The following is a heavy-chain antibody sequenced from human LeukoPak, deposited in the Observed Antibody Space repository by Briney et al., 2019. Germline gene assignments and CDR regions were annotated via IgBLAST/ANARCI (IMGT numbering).Heavy chain of an antibody. CDR1: GFTFSSYE. J-gene: IGHJ6*03. V-gene: IGHV3-7*03. CDR3: AGGGFGEAYYYYYYMDV. D-gene: IGHD3-10*01. Sequence: GGSLRLSCAASGFTFSSYEMNWVRQAPGKGLEWVANIKQDGSEKYYVDSVKGRFTISRDNSKNTLYLQINSLRAEDTAVYYCAGGGFGEAYYYYYYMDVWGKGTTVTVSS. CDR2: IKQDGSEK.